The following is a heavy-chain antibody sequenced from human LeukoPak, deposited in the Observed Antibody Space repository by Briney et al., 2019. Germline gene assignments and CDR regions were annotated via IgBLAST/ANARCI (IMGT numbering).Heavy chain of an antibody. Sequence: ASVKVCCKVSGYTLTELSMHWVRQAPGKGLEWMGGFDPEDGETINARKFQGRVTMTEDTSTDTAYMELSSLRSEDTAVYYCATMGAGGLYCSSTSCLRASPLTLEFDPWGQGTLVTVSS. CDR3: ATMGAGGLYCSSTSCLRASPLTLEFDP. V-gene: IGHV1-24*01. CDR2: FDPEDGET. CDR1: GYTLTELS. D-gene: IGHD2-2*01. J-gene: IGHJ5*02.